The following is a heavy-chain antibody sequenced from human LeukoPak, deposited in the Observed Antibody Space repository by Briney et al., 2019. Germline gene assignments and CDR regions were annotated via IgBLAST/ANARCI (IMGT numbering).Heavy chain of an antibody. V-gene: IGHV3-7*01. CDR1: GFTFSSYW. CDR2: IKTDGSLI. Sequence: GGSLRLSCVASGFTFSSYWMTWVRQAPGKGLEWVANIKTDGSLIYYVDSVKGRFTISRDNAKNSLYLQMNSLRVEDTAVYYCARDIGGQIDYWGQGTLVTVSS. D-gene: IGHD1-26*01. CDR3: ARDIGGQIDY. J-gene: IGHJ4*02.